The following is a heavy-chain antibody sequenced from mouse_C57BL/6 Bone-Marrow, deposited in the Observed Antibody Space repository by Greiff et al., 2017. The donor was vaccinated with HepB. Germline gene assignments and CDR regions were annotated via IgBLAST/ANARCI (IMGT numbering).Heavy chain of an antibody. Sequence: VQLQQSGAELVKPGASVKLSCTASGFNIKDYYMHWVKQRPEQGLEWIGRIDPEDGETKYAPKFQGKATITADTSSNTANLQLSSLTSEDPAVYYCASIATVVTFDCCCQGTTLTVSS. CDR3: ASIATVVTFDC. D-gene: IGHD1-1*01. CDR2: IDPEDGET. V-gene: IGHV14-2*01. CDR1: GFNIKDYY. J-gene: IGHJ2*01.